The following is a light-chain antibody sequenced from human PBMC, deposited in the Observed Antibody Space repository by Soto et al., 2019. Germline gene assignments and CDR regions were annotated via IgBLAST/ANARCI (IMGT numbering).Light chain of an antibody. CDR3: QQRSTWPPIT. CDR2: DAS. J-gene: IGKJ5*01. CDR1: QSVSSH. V-gene: IGKV3-11*01. Sequence: EIVLTQSPATLSLSPWERATLSCRASQSVSSHLVWYQQKPGQAPRLFIYDASNRATGIPARFSGSGSGTDFTLTISSLEPEDFAVYYCQQRSTWPPITFGQGTRLEIK.